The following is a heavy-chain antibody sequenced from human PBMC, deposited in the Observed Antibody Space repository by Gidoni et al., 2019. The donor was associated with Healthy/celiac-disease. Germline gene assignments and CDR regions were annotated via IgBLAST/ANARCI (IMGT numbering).Heavy chain of an antibody. V-gene: IGHV1-2*02. CDR3: ARDTTTDY. CDR1: GYTFTGYS. J-gene: IGHJ4*02. CDR2: INPNTGGT. D-gene: IGHD1-1*01. Sequence: QVQLVQSGAEVTNPGASVKCCCQPSGYTFTGYSMHWVRQAPGQGLEWMGWINPNTGGTNYAQKFQGRVTMTRDTSISTAYMELSRLGSDDAAVYYCARDTTTDYWGQGTLVTVSS.